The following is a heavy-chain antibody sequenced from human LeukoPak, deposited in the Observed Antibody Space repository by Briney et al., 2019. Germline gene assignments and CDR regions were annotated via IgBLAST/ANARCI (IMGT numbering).Heavy chain of an antibody. D-gene: IGHD5-12*01. J-gene: IGHJ4*02. CDR1: GYTFNGYY. V-gene: IGHV1-2*06. CDR3: ARDRRGYSGYDTN. Sequence: GASVKVSCKASGYTFNGYYMHWVRQAPGHGLEWMGRINPNSGGADSAQKFQGRVTLTIDTSINTAYMELSSLRSDDTAVYYCARDRRGYSGYDTNWGQGTLVTVSS. CDR2: INPNSGGA.